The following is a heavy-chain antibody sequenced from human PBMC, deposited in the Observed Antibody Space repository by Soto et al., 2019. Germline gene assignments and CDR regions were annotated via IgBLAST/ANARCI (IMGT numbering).Heavy chain of an antibody. J-gene: IGHJ4*02. CDR1: GFTVSTHY. D-gene: IGHD6-6*01. V-gene: IGHV3-53*01. Sequence: EVRLVESGGGLVQPGGSLRLSCAASGFTVSTHYMTWVRQAPGKGLKWVSTIYSGGSTYYADSVKGRFTISRDDSKNMLYLQMNSLRAEETAVYFCAREVWSSSSGLDYWGQGTLVAVSS. CDR2: IYSGGST. CDR3: AREVWSSSSGLDY.